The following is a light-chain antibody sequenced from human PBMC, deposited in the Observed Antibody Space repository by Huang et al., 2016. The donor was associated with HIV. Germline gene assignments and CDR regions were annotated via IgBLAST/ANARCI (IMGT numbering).Light chain of an antibody. CDR1: QSVSSY. CDR3: QQRSNWPT. CDR2: DAS. V-gene: IGKV3-11*01. J-gene: IGKJ3*01. Sequence: EIVLTQSPATLSLSPGERATLSCRASQSVSSYLAWYQQKPGQAPRLLIYDASNWATGIPARFSGSGSGTDFTRTISSLEPEDFAVYYCQQRSNWPTFGPGTKVDIK.